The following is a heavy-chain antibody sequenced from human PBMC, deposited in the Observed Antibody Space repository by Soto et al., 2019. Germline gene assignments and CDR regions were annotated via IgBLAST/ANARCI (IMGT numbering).Heavy chain of an antibody. D-gene: IGHD3-10*01. CDR2: IIPIFGTA. CDR1: GGTFSSYA. J-gene: IGHJ6*02. CDR3: ASTRGVTYYYYYGMDV. V-gene: IGHV1-69*13. Sequence: SGKVSCKASGGTFSSYAISWVRQAPGQGLEWMGGIIPIFGTANYAQKFQGRVTITADESTSTAYMELSSLRSEDTAVYYCASTRGVTYYYYYGMDVWGQGTTVTVSS.